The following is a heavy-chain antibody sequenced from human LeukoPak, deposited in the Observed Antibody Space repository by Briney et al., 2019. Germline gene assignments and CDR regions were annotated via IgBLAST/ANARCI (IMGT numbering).Heavy chain of an antibody. D-gene: IGHD3-22*01. V-gene: IGHV4-38-2*02. J-gene: IGHJ3*02. CDR1: GYSISSGYY. Sequence: PSETLSLTCTVSGYSISSGYYWGWIRQPPGKELEWIGSIYHSGRTSYNPSLKSRVTISVDTSKNQFSLKLSSVTAADTAVYYCARDPATYSYDSSGIWDAFDIWGRGTMVTVSS. CDR2: IYHSGRT. CDR3: ARDPATYSYDSSGIWDAFDI.